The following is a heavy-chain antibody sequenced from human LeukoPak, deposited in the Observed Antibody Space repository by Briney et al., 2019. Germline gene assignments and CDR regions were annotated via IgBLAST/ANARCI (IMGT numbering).Heavy chain of an antibody. CDR1: GFSFSDAW. V-gene: IGHV3-15*07. Sequence: GGSLRLSCAASGFSFSDAWMNWVRQAPGKGLEWVGHIKSKVDGGTPDYVAPVKGRFTISRDDSRNTLYLQMGSLNTEDTAVYYCTTRSPARYCSDGACYSSADYWGQGTLVTVSS. J-gene: IGHJ4*02. D-gene: IGHD2-15*01. CDR3: TTRSPARYCSDGACYSSADY. CDR2: IKSKVDGGTP.